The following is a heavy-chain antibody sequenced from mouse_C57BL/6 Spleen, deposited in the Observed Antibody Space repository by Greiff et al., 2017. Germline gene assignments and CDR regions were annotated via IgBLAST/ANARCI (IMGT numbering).Heavy chain of an antibody. CDR1: GFTFSSYA. D-gene: IGHD1-1*01. J-gene: IGHJ4*01. Sequence: EVKVEESGGGLVKPGGSLKLSCAASGFTFSSYAMSWVRQTPEKRLEWVATISDGGSYTYYPDNVKGRFTISRDNAKNNLYLQMSHLKSEDTAMYYCARDYGSSYDYAMDYWGQGTSVTVSS. CDR2: ISDGGSYT. V-gene: IGHV5-4*01. CDR3: ARDYGSSYDYAMDY.